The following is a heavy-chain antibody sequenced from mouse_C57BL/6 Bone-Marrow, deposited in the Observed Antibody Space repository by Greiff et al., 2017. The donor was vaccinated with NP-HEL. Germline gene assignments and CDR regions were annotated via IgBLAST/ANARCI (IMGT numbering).Heavy chain of an antibody. CDR2: IDPSDSYT. CDR3: ARREITTFDY. V-gene: IGHV1-59*01. CDR1: GYTFTSYW. J-gene: IGHJ2*01. Sequence: QVQLQQPGAELVRPGTSVKLSCKASGYTFTSYWMHWVKQRPGQGLEWIGVIDPSDSYTNYNQKFKGKATLTVDTSSSTAYMQLSSLTSEDSAVYYCARREITTFDYWGQGTTRTVSS. D-gene: IGHD1-1*01.